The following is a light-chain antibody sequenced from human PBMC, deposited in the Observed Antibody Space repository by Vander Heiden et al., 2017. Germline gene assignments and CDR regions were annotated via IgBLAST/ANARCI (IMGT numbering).Light chain of an antibody. CDR2: DVA. Sequence: QSALTQPPSVSRSPRLSITISCTGPSSDMCGYSYVSWYQRHPGKAPKLIIYDVASRPSGVANRFSGSKSGKTASLTISGLQAEDEAEYYCSSYTTSGTFPYVFGAGTQVTVL. CDR3: SSYTTSGTFPYV. V-gene: IGLV2-14*01. CDR1: SSDMCGYSY. J-gene: IGLJ1*01.